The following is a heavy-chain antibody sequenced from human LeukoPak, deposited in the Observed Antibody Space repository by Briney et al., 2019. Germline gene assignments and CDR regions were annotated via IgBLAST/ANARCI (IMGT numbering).Heavy chain of an antibody. CDR3: AKVDI. J-gene: IGHJ3*02. CDR2: ISSSGTIK. Sequence: GGSLRLSCAASGFSFSHYYMTWIRQAPGKGLECVSYISSSGTIKYYADSVKGRFTISRGNAKNSVDLQMNSLRAEDTAVYYCAKVDIWGQGTMVTVSS. CDR1: GFSFSHYY. V-gene: IGHV3-11*01.